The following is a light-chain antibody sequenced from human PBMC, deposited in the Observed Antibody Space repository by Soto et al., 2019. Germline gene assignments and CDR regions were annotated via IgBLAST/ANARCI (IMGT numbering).Light chain of an antibody. CDR3: SSYTSSGTLGV. J-gene: IGLJ3*02. CDR1: ISDVGGYNY. V-gene: IGLV2-14*01. Sequence: QSVLTQPASVSGSPGQSITISCTGTISDVGGYNYVSWYQQHPGKAPKLMIYDVSNRPSGVSNRFSGSKSGNTASLTISGVQAEDEPDYYCSSYTSSGTLGVFGGGTKLPVL. CDR2: DVS.